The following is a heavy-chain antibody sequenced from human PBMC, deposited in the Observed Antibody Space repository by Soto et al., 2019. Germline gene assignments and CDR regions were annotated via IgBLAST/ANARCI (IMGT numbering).Heavy chain of an antibody. Sequence: QVQLVQSGAEVKKPGSSVKVSCKASGGTFSSYTISWVRQAPGQGLEWMGRIIPILGIANYAQKFHGRVTITADKSTSTADMELISRSSEDKPVYYCARDKVEPQLRIDAFDICGQGTMVTVSS. D-gene: IGHD6-13*01. V-gene: IGHV1-69*08. CDR1: GGTFSSYT. J-gene: IGHJ3*02. CDR3: ARDKVEPQLRIDAFDI. CDR2: IIPILGIA.